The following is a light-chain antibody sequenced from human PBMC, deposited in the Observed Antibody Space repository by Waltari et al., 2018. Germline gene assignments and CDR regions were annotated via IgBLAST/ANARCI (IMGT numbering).Light chain of an antibody. V-gene: IGLV2-14*03. Sequence: SALTQPASVSESPGQSITISCTGTTSDVGVYNYVSWYQQHPGKAPKLMIYDVTKRPSEVSNRLPCCKSGNTASLTISGLQAEDDADYYCSSFTSSSTWVFGGGTKLTVL. CDR2: DVT. CDR3: SSFTSSSTWV. J-gene: IGLJ3*02. CDR1: TSDVGVYNY.